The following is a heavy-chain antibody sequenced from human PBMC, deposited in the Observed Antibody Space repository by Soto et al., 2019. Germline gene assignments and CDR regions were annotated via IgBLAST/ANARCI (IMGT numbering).Heavy chain of an antibody. J-gene: IGHJ4*02. CDR3: ARVNYGDCGGVYDY. CDR2: ITSDGSST. Sequence: EVQLVASGGGLVQPGGSLRLSCAASGFTVSSYLMHWVRQAPGKGLVWVSRITSDGSSTSFADSVKGRFTISRDNAKNTLYLQRNSLRAEDTAVYYCARVNYGDCGGVYDYWGQGTLVTVSS. CDR1: GFTVSSYL. D-gene: IGHD4-17*01. V-gene: IGHV3-74*01.